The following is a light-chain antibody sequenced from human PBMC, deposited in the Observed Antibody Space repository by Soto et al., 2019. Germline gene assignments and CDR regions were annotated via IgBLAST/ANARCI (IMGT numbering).Light chain of an antibody. J-gene: IGLJ3*02. V-gene: IGLV1-51*01. Sequence: QSVLTPPPSVSAAPGQKVTISCSGSSSNIGNNDVSWYQQLPGTAPKLLIYDNNERPSGIPDRFSGSKSGTSATLGITGLQTGDEGDYYCGTWDSSLSPEVFGGGTKLTVL. CDR1: SSNIGNND. CDR2: DNN. CDR3: GTWDSSLSPEV.